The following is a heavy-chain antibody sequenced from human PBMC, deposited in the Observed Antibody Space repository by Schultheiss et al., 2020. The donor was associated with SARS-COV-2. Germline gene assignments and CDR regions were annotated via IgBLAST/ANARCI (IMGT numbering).Heavy chain of an antibody. Sequence: SETLSLTCAVYGGSFSGYYWSWIRQSPGKGLEWIGEINHSGSTNYNPSLKSRVTISVDTSKNQFSLKLNSVTAADTAVYYCARSDGSSWRKGGYFQHWGQGTLVTVSS. D-gene: IGHD6-13*01. CDR3: ARSDGSSWRKGGYFQH. CDR2: INHSGST. J-gene: IGHJ1*01. CDR1: GGSFSGYY. V-gene: IGHV4-34*01.